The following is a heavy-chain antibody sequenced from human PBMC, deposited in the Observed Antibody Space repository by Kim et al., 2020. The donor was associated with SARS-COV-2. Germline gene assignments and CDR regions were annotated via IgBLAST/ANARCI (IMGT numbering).Heavy chain of an antibody. CDR2: IYYSGST. J-gene: IGHJ3*02. D-gene: IGHD5-18*01. Sequence: SETLSLTCTVSGGSISSSSYYWGWIRQPPGKGLEWIGSIYYSGSTYYNPSLKSRVTISVDTSKNQFSLKLSSVTAADTTVYYCARREGGYSYGSHTLWAFDIWGQGTMVTVSS. CDR1: GGSISSSSYY. CDR3: ARREGGYSYGSHTLWAFDI. V-gene: IGHV4-39*01.